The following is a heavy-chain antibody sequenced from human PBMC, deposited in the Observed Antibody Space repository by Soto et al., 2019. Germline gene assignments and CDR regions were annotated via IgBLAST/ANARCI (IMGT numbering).Heavy chain of an antibody. Sequence: SETLSLTCVVYGGSFSGYYWSWIRQPPWKGLEWIGEINHSGFTNYNPSLKSRVTISVDTSKNQFSLKLSSVTAADTAVYYCARGPLAYCVGDCYSGAFDIWGQGTMVTVSS. J-gene: IGHJ3*02. D-gene: IGHD2-21*02. CDR1: GGSFSGYY. V-gene: IGHV4-34*01. CDR2: INHSGFT. CDR3: ARGPLAYCVGDCYSGAFDI.